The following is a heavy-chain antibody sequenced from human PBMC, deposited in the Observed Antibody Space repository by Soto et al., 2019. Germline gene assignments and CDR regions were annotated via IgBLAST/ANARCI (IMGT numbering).Heavy chain of an antibody. Sequence: SETLSLTCAVSGGSVNSSHWWSWIRQPPGKGLEWIGEINHSGSTNYNPSLKSRVTISVDTSKNQFSLKLSSVTAADTAVYYCARSGFKVRGVTNRNWFDPWGQGTLVTVSS. CDR3: ARSGFKVRGVTNRNWFDP. D-gene: IGHD3-10*01. J-gene: IGHJ5*02. V-gene: IGHV4-4*02. CDR2: INHSGST. CDR1: GGSVNSSHW.